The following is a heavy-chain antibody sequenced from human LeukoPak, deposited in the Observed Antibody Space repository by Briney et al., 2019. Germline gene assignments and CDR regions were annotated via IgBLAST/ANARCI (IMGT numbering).Heavy chain of an antibody. D-gene: IGHD5-18*01. V-gene: IGHV4-34*01. CDR2: INHSGST. CDR1: GGSFSGYY. Sequence: SETLSLTCAVYGGSFSGYYWSWIRQPPGRGLEWIGEINHSGSTNYNPSLKSRVTISVDTSKNQSSLKPSSVTAADTAVYYCARGRGYSYGYYFDYCGQGTLVTVSS. J-gene: IGHJ4*02. CDR3: ARGRGYSYGYYFDY.